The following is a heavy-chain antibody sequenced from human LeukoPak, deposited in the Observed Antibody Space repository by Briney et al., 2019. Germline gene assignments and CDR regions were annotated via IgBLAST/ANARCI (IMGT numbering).Heavy chain of an antibody. Sequence: ASVKVSCKASGYTFTSYGISWVRQAPGQGLEWMGWISAYNGNTNYAQKLQGRVTMTTDTSTSTAYMELRSLRSDDTAVYYCATGAVSPRGYYYYMDVWGKGTTVTISS. CDR2: ISAYNGNT. CDR3: ATGAVSPRGYYYYMDV. V-gene: IGHV1-18*01. CDR1: GYTFTSYG. J-gene: IGHJ6*03. D-gene: IGHD3-10*01.